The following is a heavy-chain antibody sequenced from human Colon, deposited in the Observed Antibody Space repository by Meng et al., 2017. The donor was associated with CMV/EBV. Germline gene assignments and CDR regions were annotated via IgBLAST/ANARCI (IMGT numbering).Heavy chain of an antibody. Sequence: SCVSSGVSFDSYSMSWVRQSPARRLEWVSSISSSSNYRFNADSVKGRFTISRDNAKNSVYLQMDSLRVEDTAVYYCATDLLTGAFCDHWGQGALVTVSS. CDR2: ISSSSNYR. CDR1: GVSFDSYS. D-gene: IGHD3-9*01. J-gene: IGHJ4*02. V-gene: IGHV3-21*01. CDR3: ATDLLTGAFCDH.